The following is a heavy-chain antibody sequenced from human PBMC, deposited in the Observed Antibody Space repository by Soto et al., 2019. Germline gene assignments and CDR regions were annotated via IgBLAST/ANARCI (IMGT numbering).Heavy chain of an antibody. V-gene: IGHV2-5*02. J-gene: IGHJ4*02. CDR2: IYWDDDK. CDR1: WFSLSSSAVGVG. CDR3: VNCSTGTYGTILFDY. D-gene: IGHD3-9*01. Sequence: SGPTMVNPTHTLTLTCPFSWFSLSSSAVGVGVGWIRQPPGKALKWLAPIYWDDDKRYSPSQKSRLTITKDTPQNQVVLTMTNMDAVDTATYYCVNCSTGTYGTILFDYWGLGTLVTVSS.